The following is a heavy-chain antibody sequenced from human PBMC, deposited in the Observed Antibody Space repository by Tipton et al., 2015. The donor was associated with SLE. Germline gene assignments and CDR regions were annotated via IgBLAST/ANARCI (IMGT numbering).Heavy chain of an antibody. D-gene: IGHD6-6*01. J-gene: IGHJ4*02. Sequence: QVQLVQSGAEVKKPGASVKVSCKASGYTFTDYYIHWVRQAPGQGLEWMGTIYPSGGGTTYAQKFQGRVTMTRDTSTNTVYMELSSLRSEDTAVYYCARRYSISSLDYWGQGALVTVSS. V-gene: IGHV1-46*01. CDR3: ARRYSISSLDY. CDR1: GYTFTDYY. CDR2: IYPSGGGT.